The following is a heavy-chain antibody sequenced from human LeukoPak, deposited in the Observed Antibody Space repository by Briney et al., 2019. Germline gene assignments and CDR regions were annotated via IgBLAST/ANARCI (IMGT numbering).Heavy chain of an antibody. CDR1: GYTFTSYG. Sequence: ASVKVSCKASGYTFTSYGISWVRQAPGQGLEWMGWISAYNGNTNYAQKLQGRVTMTTDTSTSTAYTELRSLRSDDTAVYYCASGYYCDSSGYYYSGYFDYWGQGTLVTVSS. J-gene: IGHJ4*02. CDR2: ISAYNGNT. V-gene: IGHV1-18*01. CDR3: ASGYYCDSSGYYYSGYFDY. D-gene: IGHD3-22*01.